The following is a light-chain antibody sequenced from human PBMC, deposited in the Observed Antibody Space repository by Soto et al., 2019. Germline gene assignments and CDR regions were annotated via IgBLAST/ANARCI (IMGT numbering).Light chain of an antibody. J-gene: IGKJ4*01. CDR2: GAS. CDR1: QSVNSD. V-gene: IGKV3-15*01. Sequence: ELVLTQSPATLSVSPGERATLSCRASQSVNSDLAWFQQKPGQAPRLHIYGASTRATGIPARFSGSGSGTEFTLTISSLQSEDFAIYYCQQDNNWPLTFGGGTKVEIK. CDR3: QQDNNWPLT.